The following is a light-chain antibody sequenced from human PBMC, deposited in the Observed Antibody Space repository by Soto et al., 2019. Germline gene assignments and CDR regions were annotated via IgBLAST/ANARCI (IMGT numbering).Light chain of an antibody. J-gene: IGKJ1*01. V-gene: IGKV1-39*01. Sequence: DIQMTQSPSSLSASVGDRVTITCRASQAVSNFVAWYQHRPWMAPKVLMYAASTLQTGVSSRFIGSGSGTDFTLTISRLLPEDFATYYCQQTHSAPWTFGQGTRVDVK. CDR2: AAS. CDR1: QAVSNF. CDR3: QQTHSAPWT.